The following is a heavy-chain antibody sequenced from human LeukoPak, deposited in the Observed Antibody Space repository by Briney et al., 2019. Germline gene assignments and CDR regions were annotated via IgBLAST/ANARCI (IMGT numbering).Heavy chain of an antibody. Sequence: KPLETLSLTCTVSGGSISSYYWSWIRQPPGKGLEWIGYIYYSGSTNYNPSLKSRVTISVDTSKNQFSLKLSSVTAADTAVYYCARVGYCSSTSCGFDPWGQGTLVTVSS. D-gene: IGHD2-2*01. V-gene: IGHV4-59*01. CDR1: GGSISSYY. J-gene: IGHJ5*02. CDR3: ARVGYCSSTSCGFDP. CDR2: IYYSGST.